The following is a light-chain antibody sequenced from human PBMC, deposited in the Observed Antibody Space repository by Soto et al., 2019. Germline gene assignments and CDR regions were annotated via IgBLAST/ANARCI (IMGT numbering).Light chain of an antibody. J-gene: IGKJ2*01. CDR2: GAS. CDR1: QSVSSNY. V-gene: IGKV3-20*01. Sequence: EIVLTQSPGTLSLSPGERATLSCRASQSVSSNYIAWYQQNPGQAPRLLIYGASTRATGIPDRFSGSGSGTDFTLTISRLEPEAFAVYFCQQYGMCPPFAFGQGTKVEIK. CDR3: QQYGMCPPFA.